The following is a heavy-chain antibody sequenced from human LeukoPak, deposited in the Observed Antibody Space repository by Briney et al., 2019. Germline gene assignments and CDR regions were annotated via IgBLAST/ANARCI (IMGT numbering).Heavy chain of an antibody. J-gene: IGHJ4*02. CDR1: GGSFSGYH. Sequence: PSETLSLTCAVYGGSFSGYHWSWIRQPPGKGLEWIGEINHSGSTNYNASLKSRVTISLDTSKNQFSLKLSSVTAADTAVYYCARRRQWLVNYFDYWGQGTLVTVSS. CDR3: ARRRQWLVNYFDY. D-gene: IGHD6-19*01. V-gene: IGHV4-34*01. CDR2: INHSGST.